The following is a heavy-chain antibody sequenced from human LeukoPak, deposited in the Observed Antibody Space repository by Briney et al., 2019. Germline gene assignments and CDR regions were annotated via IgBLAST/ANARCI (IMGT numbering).Heavy chain of an antibody. D-gene: IGHD1-26*01. Sequence: GGSLRLSCAASEFTFSSYWMSWVRQAPGKGLEWVASIKQDGSEKYYVDSVKGRVTISRDNAKNSLYLQMNSLRAEDTAVYYCARDYRSQGYWGQGTLVTVSS. CDR3: ARDYRSQGY. J-gene: IGHJ4*02. V-gene: IGHV3-7*01. CDR1: EFTFSSYW. CDR2: IKQDGSEK.